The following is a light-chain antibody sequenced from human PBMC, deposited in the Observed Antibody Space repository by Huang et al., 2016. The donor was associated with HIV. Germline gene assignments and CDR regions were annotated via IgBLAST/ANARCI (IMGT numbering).Light chain of an antibody. CDR2: GAS. J-gene: IGKJ2*01. Sequence: EIVLTQSPGTLSLSPGERATLYCRASQCVSSSYLTGYQQKPGQAPRLLIYGASNRATGIPDRFTVSGSGTDFTLTISRLEPEDFAVYYCQQGYTFGQGTKLEIK. CDR3: QQGYT. CDR1: QCVSSSY. V-gene: IGKV3-20*01.